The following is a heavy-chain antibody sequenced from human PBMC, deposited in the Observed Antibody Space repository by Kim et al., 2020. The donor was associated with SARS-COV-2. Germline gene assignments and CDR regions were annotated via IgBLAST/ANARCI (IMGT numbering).Heavy chain of an antibody. V-gene: IGHV3-7*03. D-gene: IGHD6-19*01. CDR3: ARGGGGGWPFES. CDR1: GFTISGSW. Sequence: GGSLRLSCAASGFTISGSWMGWVRQAPGKGLEWVANINPDGIEKNYGDSVRGRFTISRDSAKNSLYLQMNSLRVEDTAIYNCARGGGGGWPFESWGQGTLVTVSS. J-gene: IGHJ4*02. CDR2: INPDGIEK.